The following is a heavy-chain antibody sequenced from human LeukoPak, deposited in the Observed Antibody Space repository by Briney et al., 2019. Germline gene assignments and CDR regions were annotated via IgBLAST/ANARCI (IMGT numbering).Heavy chain of an antibody. CDR3: ARALGVAASSWFDP. CDR2: IYHSGST. J-gene: IGHJ5*02. D-gene: IGHD2-15*01. Sequence: SQTLSLTCAVSGGSISSGGYSWSWIRQPPGKGLEWIGYIYHSGSTYYNPSLKSRVTISVDRSKNQFSLKLSSVTAADTAVYYCARALGVAASSWFDPWGQGTLVTASS. V-gene: IGHV4-30-2*01. CDR1: GGSISSGGYS.